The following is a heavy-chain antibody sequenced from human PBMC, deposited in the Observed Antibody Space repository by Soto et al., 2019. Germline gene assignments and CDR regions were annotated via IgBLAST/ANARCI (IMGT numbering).Heavy chain of an antibody. J-gene: IGHJ3*02. CDR2: IYYSGRT. CDR3: ARPRGARGDFWSGYASHAFDI. V-gene: IGHV4-39*01. CDR1: GGSISSSSSD. D-gene: IGHD3-3*01. Sequence: SETLSLTCSVSGGSISSSSSDWGWIRQPTAKGLEWPGTIYYSGRTYFHPSLKSRVTISADPPKNQFSLKLSSVTAADTAVYYCARPRGARGDFWSGYASHAFDIWGQGTMVTVSS.